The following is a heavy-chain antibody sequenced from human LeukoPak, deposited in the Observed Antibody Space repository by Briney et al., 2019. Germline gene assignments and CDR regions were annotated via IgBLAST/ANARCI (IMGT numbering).Heavy chain of an antibody. CDR3: ARDRRILTGPVDY. CDR1: GFTFSSYS. CDR2: ISSSSSYI. V-gene: IGHV3-21*01. J-gene: IGHJ4*02. D-gene: IGHD3-9*01. Sequence: PGGSLRLSCAASGFTFSSYSMNWVRQAPGKGLEWVSSISSSSSYIYYADSVKGRFTISRDNAKNSLYLQMNSLRAEDTAVYYCARDRRILTGPVDYWGQGTLVTVSS.